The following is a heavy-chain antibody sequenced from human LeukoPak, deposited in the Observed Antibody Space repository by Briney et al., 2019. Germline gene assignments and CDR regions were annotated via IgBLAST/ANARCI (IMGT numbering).Heavy chain of an antibody. Sequence: IXXXRQMXXKGXXXXXIIYPGDSDTRYSPSFQGQVTISADKSISTAYLQWSSLKASDTAMYYCAAGYGDYVSNSLDYWGQGTLVTVSS. J-gene: IGHJ4*02. CDR2: IYPGDSDT. CDR3: AAGYGDYVSNSLDY. V-gene: IGHV5-51*01. D-gene: IGHD4-17*01.